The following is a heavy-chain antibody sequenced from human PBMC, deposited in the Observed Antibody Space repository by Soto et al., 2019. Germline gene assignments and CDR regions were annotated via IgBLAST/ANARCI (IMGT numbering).Heavy chain of an antibody. D-gene: IGHD1-26*01. Sequence: QVDLVQSGPEVRKPGASVNVSCKASGYTFSTYGISWVRQAHGQGLEWMGWISAYNHYTNYAQKFQGRVTMTTDTSTNTAYMELRSLRSGDTAMYFCARVGPSREVPYPFEYWGQGTLVSVSS. V-gene: IGHV1-18*01. CDR2: ISAYNHYT. CDR1: GYTFSTYG. CDR3: ARVGPSREVPYPFEY. J-gene: IGHJ4*02.